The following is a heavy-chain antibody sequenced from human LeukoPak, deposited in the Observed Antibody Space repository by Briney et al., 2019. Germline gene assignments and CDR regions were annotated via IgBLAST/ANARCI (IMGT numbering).Heavy chain of an antibody. J-gene: IGHJ4*02. CDR1: GGSFGAYY. D-gene: IGHD6-13*01. CDR2: INHSGSS. V-gene: IGHV4-34*01. CDR3: ARGYSSSWYAY. Sequence: SETLSLTCTVYGGSFGAYYWSWLRQPPGKGLEWIGEINHSGSSDYNPSLKSRVTISVDKSKNQFSLKLSSVTAADTAVYYCARGYSSSWYAYWGQGILVTVSS.